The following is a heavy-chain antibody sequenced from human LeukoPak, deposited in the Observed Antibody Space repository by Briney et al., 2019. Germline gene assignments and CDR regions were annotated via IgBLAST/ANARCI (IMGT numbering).Heavy chain of an antibody. CDR1: GFTFSSYG. J-gene: IGHJ4*02. CDR3: AKEFRQMTNFDY. CDR2: ISYDGSNK. D-gene: IGHD5-24*01. V-gene: IGHV3-30*18. Sequence: PGTSLGLSCAASGFTFSSYGMHWVRQAPGKGLEWVAVISYDGSNKYYADSVKGRFAISRDKSKSTLNLQMNSLRAEDTAVYYCAKEFRQMTNFDYWGQGTLVTVSS.